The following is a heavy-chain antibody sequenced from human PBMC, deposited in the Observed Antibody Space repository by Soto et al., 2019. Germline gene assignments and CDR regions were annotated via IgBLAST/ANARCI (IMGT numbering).Heavy chain of an antibody. V-gene: IGHV4-61*01. CDR3: ARGDRWKVWFGEQSPRYYFDS. Sequence: PSETLSLTCTVSGGSVSSCSYYWSWLRQPPGKGLEWVGYIYDSGSTNYNPSLKSRVTISVDTSKNPFSLKLSSVTAADTAVYYCARGDRWKVWFGEQSPRYYFDSWGQGTLVTVSS. D-gene: IGHD3-10*01. CDR1: GGSVSSCSYY. CDR2: IYDSGST. J-gene: IGHJ4*02.